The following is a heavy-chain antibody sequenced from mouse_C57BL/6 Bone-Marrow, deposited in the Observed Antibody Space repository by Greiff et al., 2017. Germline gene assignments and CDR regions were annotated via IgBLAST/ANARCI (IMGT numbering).Heavy chain of an antibody. CDR1: GFTFSDYG. J-gene: IGHJ2*01. Sequence: EVQLVESGGGLVQPGGSLKLSCAASGFTFSDYGMAWVRQAPRKGPEWVAFISNLAYSNYYADTVTGRFTISGENAKNTLYLEMSSLRSEDTSMYYCARLRRGNFDYWGQGTTLTVSS. V-gene: IGHV5-15*01. CDR3: ARLRRGNFDY. CDR2: ISNLAYSN.